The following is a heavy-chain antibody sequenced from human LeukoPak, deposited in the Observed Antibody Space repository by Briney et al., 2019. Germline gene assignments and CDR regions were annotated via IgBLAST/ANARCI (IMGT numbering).Heavy chain of an antibody. J-gene: IGHJ6*03. Sequence: GGSLRLSCAASGFTFSSYWMSWVRQAPGKGLEWVANIKQDGSEKYYVDSVKGRFTISRDNAKNSLYLQMNSLRAEDTAVYYCVVLVVRGVIYYYYYMDVWGKGTTVTVSS. CDR3: VVLVVRGVIYYYYYMDV. D-gene: IGHD3-10*02. CDR2: IKQDGSEK. CDR1: GFTFSSYW. V-gene: IGHV3-7*01.